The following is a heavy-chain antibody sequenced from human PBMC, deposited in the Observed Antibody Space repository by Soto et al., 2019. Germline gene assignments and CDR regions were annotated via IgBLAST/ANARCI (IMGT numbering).Heavy chain of an antibody. CDR1: GFRFSDYY. J-gene: IGHJ4*02. CDR2: ISGGGGSTI. Sequence: QVQLVESGGGLVKPGGSLRLSCAASGFRFSDYYMNWIRQAPGKGLEWVSYISGGGGSTIYYADSVKGRFTISRNNAKNSLYLQMNSLRAEDTAVYYCARMRGYYDSSGYDYWGKGTLVTVSS. CDR3: ARMRGYYDSSGYDY. V-gene: IGHV3-11*01. D-gene: IGHD3-22*01.